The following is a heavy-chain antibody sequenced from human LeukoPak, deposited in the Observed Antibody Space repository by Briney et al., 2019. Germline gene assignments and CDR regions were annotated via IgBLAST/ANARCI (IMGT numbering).Heavy chain of an antibody. CDR1: GINFRSSG. V-gene: IGHV3-30*02. Sequence: GGSLRLSCAASGINFRSSGVHWVRQAPGKGLEWVTFIQNDGSDKYYAASVKGRFTISRDNSKNTVYLHMASLRADDTALYYCAREGGRAVPGRFDQWGQGTLVTVSS. D-gene: IGHD6-13*01. J-gene: IGHJ4*02. CDR2: IQNDGSDK. CDR3: AREGGRAVPGRFDQ.